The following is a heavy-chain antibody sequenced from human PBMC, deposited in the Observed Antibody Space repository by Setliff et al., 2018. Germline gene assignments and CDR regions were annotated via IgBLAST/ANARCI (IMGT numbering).Heavy chain of an antibody. CDR3: ARHAAVPAAMHYFDY. Sequence: SETLSLTCNVSGISISRYYWSWIRQSPERGLEWIGYMYYRGSTNYNPSLKSRVTLSVDTSKNQFSLKLSSVTAADTAVYYCARHAAVPAAMHYFDYWGQGTLVTVSS. V-gene: IGHV4-59*08. CDR1: GISISRYY. CDR2: MYYRGST. D-gene: IGHD2-2*01. J-gene: IGHJ4*02.